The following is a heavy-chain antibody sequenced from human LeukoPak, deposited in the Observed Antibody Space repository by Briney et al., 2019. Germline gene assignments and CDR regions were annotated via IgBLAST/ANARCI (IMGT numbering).Heavy chain of an antibody. CDR2: INPSGGST. J-gene: IGHJ6*03. D-gene: IGHD2-21*01. CDR1: GYTFTSYY. V-gene: IGHV1-46*01. Sequence: GASVKVSCKASGYTFTSYYMHWVRQAPGQGLEWMGIINPSGGSTSYAQKFQGRVTMTRDTSTSTVYMELSSLRSEDTAVYYCARSPTFAYCGGDCYSYYYYYYMDVWGKGTTVTVSS. CDR3: ARSPTFAYCGGDCYSYYYYYYMDV.